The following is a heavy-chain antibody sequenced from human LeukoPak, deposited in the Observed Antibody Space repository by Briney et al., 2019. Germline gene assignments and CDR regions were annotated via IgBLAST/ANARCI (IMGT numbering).Heavy chain of an antibody. V-gene: IGHV1-46*01. CDR2: INPSGGST. CDR3: ARDQGQQLVSSAFDI. Sequence: ASVKVSCKASGGTFSSYAISWVRQAPGQGLEWMGIINPSGGSTSYAQKFQGRVTMTRDMSTSTVYMELSSLRSEDTAVYYCARDQGQQLVSSAFDIWGQGTMVTVSS. J-gene: IGHJ3*02. CDR1: GGTFSSYA. D-gene: IGHD6-13*01.